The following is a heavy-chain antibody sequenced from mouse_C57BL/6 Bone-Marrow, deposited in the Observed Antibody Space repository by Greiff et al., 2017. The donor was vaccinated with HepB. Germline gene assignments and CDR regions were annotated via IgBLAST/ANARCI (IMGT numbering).Heavy chain of an antibody. CDR3: ARPMITTRSFAY. D-gene: IGHD2-4*01. J-gene: IGHJ3*01. Sequence: EVQLVESGGDLVKPGGSLKLSCAASGFTFSSYGMSWVRQTPDKRLEWVATISSGGSYTYYPDSVKGRFTISRDNAKNTLYLQMSSLKSEDTAMYYCARPMITTRSFAYWGQGTLVTVSA. V-gene: IGHV5-6*01. CDR2: ISSGGSYT. CDR1: GFTFSSYG.